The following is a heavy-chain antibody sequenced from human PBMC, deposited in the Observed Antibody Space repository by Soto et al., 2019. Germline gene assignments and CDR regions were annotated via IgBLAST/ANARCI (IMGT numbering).Heavy chain of an antibody. CDR1: GGSISSGGYY. CDR2: IYYSGST. D-gene: IGHD2-2*01. Sequence: PSETLSLTCTVSGGSISSGGYYWSWIRQHPGKGLEWIGYIYYSGSTYYNPSLKSRVTISVDTSKNQFSLKLSSVTAADTAVYYCARGTDCISTSCWFDPWGQGTLVTVSS. V-gene: IGHV4-31*03. CDR3: ARGTDCISTSCWFDP. J-gene: IGHJ5*02.